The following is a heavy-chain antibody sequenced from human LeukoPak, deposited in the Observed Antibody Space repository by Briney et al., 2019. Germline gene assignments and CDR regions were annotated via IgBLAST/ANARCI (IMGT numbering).Heavy chain of an antibody. Sequence: GGSLRLSCAGTGFVFRSNAMNWVRQAPGKGLEWVGNIKDDGSAKYYVDSVKGRFTISRDNAKNSLYLQMNNLRAEDTAVYYCARDKPGYGAYESWGQGTRVTVSP. CDR1: GFVFRSNA. J-gene: IGHJ5*02. CDR3: ARDKPGYGAYES. CDR2: IKDDGSAK. V-gene: IGHV3-7*01. D-gene: IGHD4/OR15-4a*01.